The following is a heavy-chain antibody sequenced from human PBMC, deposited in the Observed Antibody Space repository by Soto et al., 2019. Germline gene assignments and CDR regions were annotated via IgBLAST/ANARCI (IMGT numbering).Heavy chain of an antibody. CDR3: ARVGPAHYYDSSGYYSPLDY. CDR2: IIPMFGTA. V-gene: IGHV1-69*01. J-gene: IGHJ4*02. Sequence: QVQLVQSGDEVKKPGSSVKVSCKASGDTFSSYAINWVRQAPGQGLEWMGGIIPMFGTANYAQKFKGRVTITAGESTSTIDMELSSLRSEDTAVYYCARVGPAHYYDSSGYYSPLDYWGQGTLVSVSS. D-gene: IGHD3-22*01. CDR1: GDTFSSYA.